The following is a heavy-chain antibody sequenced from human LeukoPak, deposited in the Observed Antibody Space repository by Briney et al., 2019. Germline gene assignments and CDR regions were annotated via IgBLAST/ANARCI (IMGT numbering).Heavy chain of an antibody. CDR2: TYYRSKWYN. CDR3: ARASRYHKNTRFDY. J-gene: IGHJ4*02. V-gene: IGHV6-1*01. CDR1: GDSVSSSSAA. Sequence: SQTLPLTCAISGDSVSSSSAAWNWIRQSPSRGLEWLGRTYYRSKWYNDYAVSVKSRITINPDTSKNQFSLQLNSVTPEDTAVYYCARASRYHKNTRFDYWGQGTLVTVSS. D-gene: IGHD1-14*01.